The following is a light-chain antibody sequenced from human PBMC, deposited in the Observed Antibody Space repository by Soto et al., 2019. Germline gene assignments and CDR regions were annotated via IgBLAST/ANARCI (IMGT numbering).Light chain of an antibody. CDR3: ETWDNNTWV. CDR1: SGHSSYI. J-gene: IGLJ3*02. CDR2: VEGSGSY. V-gene: IGLV4-60*02. Sequence: QSVLTQSSSASASLGSSVRLTCTLSSGHSSYIIAWHQQQPGKAPRFLMEVEGSGSYDKGSGVPDRFSGSSSGADRYLTISNLQFEDEADYFCETWDNNTWVFGGGTKLTVL.